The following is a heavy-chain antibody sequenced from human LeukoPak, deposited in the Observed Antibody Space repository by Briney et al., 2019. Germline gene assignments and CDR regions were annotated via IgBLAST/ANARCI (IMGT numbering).Heavy chain of an antibody. Sequence: GGSLRLSCAASGFTFSSYGMHWVRQAPGKGLEWVAFIRYDGSNKYYADSVKGRFTISRDNSKNTLYLQMNSLRAEDTAVYYCAKVKTMIVVVYYFDYWGQGTLVTVSS. V-gene: IGHV3-30*02. CDR2: IRYDGSNK. CDR3: AKVKTMIVVVYYFDY. D-gene: IGHD3-22*01. J-gene: IGHJ4*02. CDR1: GFTFSSYG.